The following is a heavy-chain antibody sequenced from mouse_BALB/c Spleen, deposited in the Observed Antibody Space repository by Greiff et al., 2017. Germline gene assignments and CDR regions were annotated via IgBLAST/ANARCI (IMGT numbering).Heavy chain of an antibody. CDR2: ISSGGSYT. CDR3: ARLGPYAMDY. Sequence: EVQLVESGGGLVKPGGSLKLSCAASGFTFSSYAMSWVRQSPEKRLEWVAEISSGGSYTYYPDTVTGRFTISRDNAKNTLYLEMSSLRSEDTAMYYCARLGPYAMDYWGQGTSVTVSS. CDR1: GFTFSSYA. J-gene: IGHJ4*01. V-gene: IGHV5-9-4*01. D-gene: IGHD4-1*01.